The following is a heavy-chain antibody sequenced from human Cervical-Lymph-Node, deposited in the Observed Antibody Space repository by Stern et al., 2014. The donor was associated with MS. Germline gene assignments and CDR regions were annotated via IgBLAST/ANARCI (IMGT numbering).Heavy chain of an antibody. CDR3: ARGWSYDILTGYSY. CDR2: TLPIFGRA. V-gene: IGHV1-69*01. D-gene: IGHD3-9*01. Sequence: QVQLVESGAEVKKPGSSVKGSCKASGGTFSTYAISWVRQAPGQGLEWMGGTLPIFGRANCAQKFQGRVTITADESTSTAYMELSSLRSEDTAVYYCARGWSYDILTGYSYWGQGTLVTVSS. J-gene: IGHJ4*02. CDR1: GGTFSTYA.